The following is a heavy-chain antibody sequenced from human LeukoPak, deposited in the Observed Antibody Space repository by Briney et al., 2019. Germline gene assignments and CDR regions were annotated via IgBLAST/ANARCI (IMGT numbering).Heavy chain of an antibody. CDR3: ARRVRGIAAAGKYYYYYYYMDV. Sequence: SETQSLTCTVSGGSISSYYWSWIRQPPGKGLEWIGYIYYSGSTNYNPSLKSRVTISVDTSKNQFSLTLSSVTAADTAVYYCARRVRGIAAAGKYYYYYYYMDVWGKGTTVTISS. CDR2: IYYSGST. CDR1: GGSISSYY. V-gene: IGHV4-59*08. D-gene: IGHD6-13*01. J-gene: IGHJ6*03.